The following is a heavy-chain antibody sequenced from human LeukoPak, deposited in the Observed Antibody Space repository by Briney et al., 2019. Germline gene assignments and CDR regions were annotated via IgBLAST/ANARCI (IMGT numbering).Heavy chain of an antibody. J-gene: IGHJ4*02. CDR1: GFTFSSNG. Sequence: PGGSLSLSCAASGFTFSSNGMHWVRQAPGKGLEWVAAISRDGSSQWYADSVKGRFTISRDNSKSTLYLQMNSLRAEDTAVFYCAKDGPVRATRRTPSFDFWGQGTLVTVSS. D-gene: IGHD6-6*01. V-gene: IGHV3-30*18. CDR2: ISRDGSSQ. CDR3: AKDGPVRATRRTPSFDF.